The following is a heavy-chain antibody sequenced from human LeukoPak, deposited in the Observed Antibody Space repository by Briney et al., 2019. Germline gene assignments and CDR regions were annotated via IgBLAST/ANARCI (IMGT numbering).Heavy chain of an antibody. D-gene: IGHD3-16*01. CDR1: GFTFGSYW. V-gene: IGHV3-74*01. J-gene: IGHJ4*02. CDR2: INSDGRRT. Sequence: GGSLRLSCATSGFTFGSYWMHWVRHAPGKGLVWVSLINSDGRRTSYADSVKGRFTISRDNAKNTLYLQMNSLRDEDTAVYYCVGSLGGNDYWGQGTLVTVSS. CDR3: VGSLGGNDY.